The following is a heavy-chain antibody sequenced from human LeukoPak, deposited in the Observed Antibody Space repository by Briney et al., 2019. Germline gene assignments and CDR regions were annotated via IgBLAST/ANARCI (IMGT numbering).Heavy chain of an antibody. Sequence: RASVKVSCKASGHTFTSYAMLWVRQAPGQRLEWMGWINAANGNTKYSQKFQGRVTITRDTSASTAYMELSSLRSEDTAVYYCARDPHDYHDSSGYYGGYWGQGTLVTVSS. CDR3: ARDPHDYHDSSGYYGGY. J-gene: IGHJ4*02. V-gene: IGHV1-3*01. CDR2: INAANGNT. CDR1: GHTFTSYA. D-gene: IGHD3-22*01.